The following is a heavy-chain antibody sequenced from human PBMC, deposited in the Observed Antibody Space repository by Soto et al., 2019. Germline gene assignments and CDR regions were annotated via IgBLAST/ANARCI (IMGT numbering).Heavy chain of an antibody. CDR1: GGSFSGYY. CDR3: ARGWGAVADY. CDR2: INHSGST. J-gene: IGHJ4*02. D-gene: IGHD6-19*01. Sequence: QVQLQQWGAGLLKPSETLSLTCAVYGGSFSGYYWSWIRQPPGKGLEWIGEINHSGSTNYSPSLKSRVTISVDTSKNQCSLKLSSVTAADTAVYYCARGWGAVADYWGQGTLVTVSS. V-gene: IGHV4-34*01.